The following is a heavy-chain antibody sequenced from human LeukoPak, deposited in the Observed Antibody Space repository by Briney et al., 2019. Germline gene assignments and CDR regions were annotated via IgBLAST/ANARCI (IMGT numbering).Heavy chain of an antibody. Sequence: SQTLSLTCTVSGGSLSEYYWNWIRQPPGKGLEWIGYIYYSGSTTYNPSLTSRVTMSVDTAKNQFSLKLGSVTAADTAVYYCARGDFCSSTNCYLRPMDVWGKGTTVTVSS. J-gene: IGHJ6*03. CDR2: IYYSGST. CDR1: GGSLSEYY. CDR3: ARGDFCSSTNCYLRPMDV. V-gene: IGHV4-59*01. D-gene: IGHD2-2*01.